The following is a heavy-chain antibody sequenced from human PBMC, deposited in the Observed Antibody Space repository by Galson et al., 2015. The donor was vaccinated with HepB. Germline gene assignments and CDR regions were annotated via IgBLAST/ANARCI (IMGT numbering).Heavy chain of an antibody. Sequence: SLRLSCAASGFTFSSYAMHWVRQAPGKGLEWVAVISYDGSNKYYADSVKGRFTISRDNSKNTLYLQMNSLRAEDTAVYYCARGASLNSNYYDSSGLDYWGQGTLVTVSS. V-gene: IGHV3-30*04. CDR1: GFTFSSYA. CDR2: ISYDGSNK. CDR3: ARGASLNSNYYDSSGLDY. D-gene: IGHD3-22*01. J-gene: IGHJ4*02.